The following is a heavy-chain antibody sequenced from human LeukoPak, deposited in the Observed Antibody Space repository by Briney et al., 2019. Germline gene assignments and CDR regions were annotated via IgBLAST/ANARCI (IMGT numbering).Heavy chain of an antibody. Sequence: SETLSLTCAVYGGSFSGYYWSWIRQPPGKGLEWIGEINHSGSTNYNPSLKSRVTISVDTSKNQFSLKLSSVTAADTAVYYCARAGAARPTDYWGQGTLVTVSS. J-gene: IGHJ4*02. V-gene: IGHV4-34*01. CDR2: INHSGST. CDR3: ARAGAARPTDY. D-gene: IGHD6-6*01. CDR1: GGSFSGYY.